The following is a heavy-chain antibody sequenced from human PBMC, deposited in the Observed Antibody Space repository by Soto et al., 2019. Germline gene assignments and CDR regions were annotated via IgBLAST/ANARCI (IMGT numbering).Heavy chain of an antibody. Sequence: ASVKVSCKASGYSFTSYAMHWVRQAPGQRLEWMGWINAGNGNTKYSQKFQGRVTITRDTSTSTAYMELRSLRSDDTAVYYCERPYYYDSSGSAFDIWGQGTMVTVSS. D-gene: IGHD3-22*01. CDR3: ERPYYYDSSGSAFDI. CDR2: INAGNGNT. CDR1: GYSFTSYA. V-gene: IGHV1-3*01. J-gene: IGHJ3*02.